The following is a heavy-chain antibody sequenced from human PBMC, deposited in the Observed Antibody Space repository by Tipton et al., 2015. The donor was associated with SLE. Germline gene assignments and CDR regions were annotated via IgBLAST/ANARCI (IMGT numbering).Heavy chain of an antibody. CDR1: GFTLGNFW. V-gene: IGHV3-74*01. J-gene: IGHJ2*01. CDR2: MNGAGTTT. CDR3: ARDALELGIEVSWFFDL. D-gene: IGHD7-27*01. Sequence: GSLRLSCAASGFTLGNFWMYWVRQAPGKGLEWVSRMNGAGTTTNYADSVKGRFTISRDNSKKTQYLQMDSLRPEDTALYYCARDALELGIEVSWFFDLWGRGTLVTVSS.